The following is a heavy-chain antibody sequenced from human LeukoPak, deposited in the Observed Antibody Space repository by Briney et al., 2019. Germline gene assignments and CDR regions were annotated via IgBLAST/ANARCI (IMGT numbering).Heavy chain of an antibody. CDR3: ARRPLGYCSSTSCHRFWFDP. J-gene: IGHJ5*02. D-gene: IGHD2-2*01. CDR1: GYTFTSYD. V-gene: IGHV1-8*01. CDR2: MNPNSGNT. Sequence: GASVKVSCKAYGYTFTSYDINWVRQATGQGLEWMGWMNPNSGNTGYAQKFQGRVTMTRNTSISTAYMELGSLRSEDTAVYYCARRPLGYCSSTSCHRFWFDPWGQGTLVTVSS.